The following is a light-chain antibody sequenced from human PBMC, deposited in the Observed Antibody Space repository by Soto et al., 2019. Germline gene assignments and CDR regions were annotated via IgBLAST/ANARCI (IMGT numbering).Light chain of an antibody. Sequence: DIQLTQSPSFLSASVGDRVSITCRASQGISSYLAWYQQKPGRAPNLLIYAASSLQSGVPSRFSGSGSGTEFTLTISSLRPEDFATYYCLQHNSYPSITFGQGTRLEIK. CDR3: LQHNSYPSIT. J-gene: IGKJ5*01. V-gene: IGKV1-9*01. CDR1: QGISSY. CDR2: AAS.